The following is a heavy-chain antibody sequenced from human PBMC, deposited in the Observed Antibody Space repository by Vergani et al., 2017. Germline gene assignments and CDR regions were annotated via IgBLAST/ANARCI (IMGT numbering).Heavy chain of an antibody. CDR2: LIPIFGTA. CDR1: GGTFSSYA. CDR3: AREGSGYYLDFDY. J-gene: IGHJ4*02. Sequence: QVQLVQSGAEVKKPGSSVKVSCKASGGTFSSYAISWVRQAPGQGLEWMGGLIPIFGTANYAQKFQGRVTITADESTSAAYMELSSVRSEDTAVYYCAREGSGYYLDFDYWGQGTLVTVSS. D-gene: IGHD3-3*01. V-gene: IGHV1-69*01.